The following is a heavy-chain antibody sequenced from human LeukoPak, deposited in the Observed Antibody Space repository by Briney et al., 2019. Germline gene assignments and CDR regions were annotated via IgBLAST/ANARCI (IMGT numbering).Heavy chain of an antibody. CDR1: GFTVSSNY. J-gene: IGHJ4*02. V-gene: IGHV3-21*01. CDR3: ARNYYDSSGYLAY. D-gene: IGHD3-22*01. CDR2: ISSSSSYI. Sequence: GGSLRLSCAASGFTVSSNYMNWVRQAPGKGLEWVSSISSSSSYIYYADSVKGRFTISRDNAKNSLYLQMNSLRAEDTAVYYCARNYYDSSGYLAYWGQGTLVTVSS.